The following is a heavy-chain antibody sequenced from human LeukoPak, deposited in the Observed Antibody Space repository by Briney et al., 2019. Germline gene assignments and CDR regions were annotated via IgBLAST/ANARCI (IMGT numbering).Heavy chain of an antibody. V-gene: IGHV4-59*02. CDR3: ARDRPAADGGSFDY. Sequence: SETLSLTCTVSGASVSGDYWSWIRQPPGKGLEWIGYIYYSGSTNYNPSLKSRVTISVDTSKNQFSLKLSSVTAADTAVYYCARDRPAADGGSFDYWGQGTLVTVSS. CDR2: IYYSGST. CDR1: GASVSGDY. D-gene: IGHD6-25*01. J-gene: IGHJ4*02.